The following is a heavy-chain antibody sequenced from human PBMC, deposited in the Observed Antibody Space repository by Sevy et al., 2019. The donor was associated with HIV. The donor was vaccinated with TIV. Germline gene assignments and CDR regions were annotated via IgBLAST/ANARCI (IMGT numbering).Heavy chain of an antibody. D-gene: IGHD6-19*01. CDR2: IWYDGTNK. J-gene: IGHJ4*02. V-gene: IGHV3-33*01. CDR1: GFSISGYG. CDR3: AREDIRVAGIGYYFHS. Sequence: GGSVRLSCAASGFSISGYGMHWVRQAPGKGVEWVAVIWYDGTNKEYADSVKGRFTISRDNSKNTLYLQMNSLRAEDTAVYYCAREDIRVAGIGYYFHSWGQGTLVTVSS.